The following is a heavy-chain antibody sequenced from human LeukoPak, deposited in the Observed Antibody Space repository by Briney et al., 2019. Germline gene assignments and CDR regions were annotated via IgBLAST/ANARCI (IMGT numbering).Heavy chain of an antibody. CDR2: INPNSGGT. CDR1: GYTFTGYY. J-gene: IGHJ4*02. D-gene: IGHD3-22*01. V-gene: IGHV1-2*02. CDR3: ARGGYYDSSGYAHFDY. Sequence: ASVKVSCKASGYTFTGYYMHWVRQAPGQGLEWMGWINPNSGGTNYAQKFQGRVTMTRDTSISTAYMELSRLRSDDTAVYYCARGGYYDSSGYAHFDYWGQGTLVTVSS.